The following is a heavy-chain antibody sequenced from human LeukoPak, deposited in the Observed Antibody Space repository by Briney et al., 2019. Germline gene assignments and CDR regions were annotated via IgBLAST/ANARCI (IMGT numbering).Heavy chain of an antibody. Sequence: SETLSLTCTVSGGSISNSSYYWGWIRQPPGKGLEWIGSIYYSGSTYYKPSLKSRVTISVDTSKNQFSLKLSSVTAADTAVYYCARQGTVTTYYYYYYGQDVWGQGTTVTVSS. D-gene: IGHD4-17*01. CDR1: GGSISNSSYY. CDR2: IYYSGST. CDR3: ARQGTVTTYYYYYYGQDV. V-gene: IGHV4-39*01. J-gene: IGHJ6*01.